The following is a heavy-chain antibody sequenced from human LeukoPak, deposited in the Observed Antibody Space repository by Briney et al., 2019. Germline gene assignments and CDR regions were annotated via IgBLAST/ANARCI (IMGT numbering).Heavy chain of an antibody. CDR1: GGSFSGYY. D-gene: IGHD2-2*01. V-gene: IGHV4-34*01. CDR2: INHSGST. Sequence: PSETLSLPCAVYGGSFSGYYWSWIRQPPGKGLEWIGEINHSGSTNYNQPLNSRVTLSVGTPKNQFSLTLSALSAADTHLNDCAGSHFHGIVNSCSSRSLEYCGQETLGTVSS. J-gene: IGHJ4*02. CDR3: AGSHFHGIVNSCSSRSLEY.